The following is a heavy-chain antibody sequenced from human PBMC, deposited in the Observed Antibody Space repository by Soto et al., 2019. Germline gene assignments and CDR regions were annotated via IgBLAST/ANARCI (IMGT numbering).Heavy chain of an antibody. D-gene: IGHD6-19*01. Sequence: DSVKGRFTISRDNSKNTLYLQMNSLRAEDTAVYYCAKDLRIAVAGTDYFAPGGQGTLVPVSS. V-gene: IGHV3-30*02. CDR3: AKDLRIAVAGTDYFAP. J-gene: IGHJ5*02.